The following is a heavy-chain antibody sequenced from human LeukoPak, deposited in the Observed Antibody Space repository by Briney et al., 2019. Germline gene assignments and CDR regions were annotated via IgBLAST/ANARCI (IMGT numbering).Heavy chain of an antibody. CDR1: GYSFTNYG. CDR3: ATQTRLVGLVGATRYFDY. Sequence: GASVKVSCKASGYSFTNYGISWVRQAPGQGLEWMGWISAYNGKTNYALKVQGRVTMTTDTSTDTAYMELSSLRSEDTAVYYCATQTRLVGLVGATRYFDYWGQGTLVTVSS. V-gene: IGHV1-18*01. D-gene: IGHD1-26*01. J-gene: IGHJ4*02. CDR2: ISAYNGKT.